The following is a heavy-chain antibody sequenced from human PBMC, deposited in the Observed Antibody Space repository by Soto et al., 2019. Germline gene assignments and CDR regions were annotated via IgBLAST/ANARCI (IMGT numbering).Heavy chain of an antibody. CDR1: GFSLSTTGEG. D-gene: IGHD2-21*02. J-gene: IGHJ6*02. V-gene: IGHV2-5*02. CDR2: IYWDDDK. CDR3: VQSRCGGDCLQSYSSHSYYGLDV. Sequence: QITLKESGPTLVKPTQTLTLTCTFSGFSLSTTGEGVGWIRQPPGKALEWLALIYWDDDKRYSPSLKSRLTITKDTSQNQLVLTVTNLDPVDTATYYCVQSRCGGDCLQSYSSHSYYGLDVWGQGTTVTVSS.